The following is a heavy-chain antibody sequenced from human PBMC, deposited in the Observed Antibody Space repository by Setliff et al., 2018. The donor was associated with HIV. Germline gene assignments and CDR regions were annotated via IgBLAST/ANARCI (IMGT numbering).Heavy chain of an antibody. D-gene: IGHD4-17*01. J-gene: IGHJ4*01. Sequence: ASVKVSCKASGEKFTDDTVHWVRQAPGQRLEWMGWINPVNGFTREAPHFQGRVSFAADTSAPTVYMELSSLQSEDTAAFSCATSGGLWSDYVGESFDSWGQGTLVTVS. CDR2: INPVNGFT. V-gene: IGHV1-3*01. CDR3: ATSGGLWSDYVGESFDS. CDR1: GEKFTDDT.